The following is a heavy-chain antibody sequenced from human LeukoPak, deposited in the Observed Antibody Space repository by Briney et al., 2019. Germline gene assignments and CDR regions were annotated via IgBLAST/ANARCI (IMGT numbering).Heavy chain of an antibody. D-gene: IGHD2-15*01. CDR2: ISGSGRNT. CDR3: AKGRTYCSGGGCYYGMDV. Sequence: PGGSLRLSCAASGFTFTNYTMTWVRQAPGKGLEWVSAISGSGRNTHHADSVKGRFSISRDNSKNTLYLQMHSLRAEDTAVYYCAKGRTYCSGGGCYYGMDVWGQGTTVTVSS. J-gene: IGHJ6*02. CDR1: GFTFTNYT. V-gene: IGHV3-23*01.